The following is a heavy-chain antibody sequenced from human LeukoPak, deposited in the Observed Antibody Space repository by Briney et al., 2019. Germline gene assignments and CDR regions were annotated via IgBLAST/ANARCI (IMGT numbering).Heavy chain of an antibody. CDR2: INWNGGIT. CDR3: ARDLGIAVAGNYYYGMDV. D-gene: IGHD6-19*01. Sequence: GGSLRLSCAASGFTFDDYGMSWVRQAPGKGLEWISGINWNGGITGYADSVKGRFTISRDNAKNSLYLQMNSLRAKDTALYYCARDLGIAVAGNYYYGMDVWGQGTTVTVSS. V-gene: IGHV3-20*04. CDR1: GFTFDDYG. J-gene: IGHJ6*02.